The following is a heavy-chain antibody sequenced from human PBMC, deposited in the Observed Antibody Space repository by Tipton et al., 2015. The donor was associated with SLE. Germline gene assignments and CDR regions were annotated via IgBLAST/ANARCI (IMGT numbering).Heavy chain of an antibody. CDR1: GYTFTSYG. J-gene: IGHJ4*02. V-gene: IGHV1-18*01. Sequence: QSGAEVKKPGASVKVSCKASGYTFTSYGISWVRQAPGQGLEWMGWISAYNGNTNYAQKLQGRVTMTTDTSTSTAYMELRSLRSDNTAVYYCARDERDCGGDCYPVDYWGQGTLVTVSS. CDR2: ISAYNGNT. CDR3: ARDERDCGGDCYPVDY. D-gene: IGHD2-21*01.